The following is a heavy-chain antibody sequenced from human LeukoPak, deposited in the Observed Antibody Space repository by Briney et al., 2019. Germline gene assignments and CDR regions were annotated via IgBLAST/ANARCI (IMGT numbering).Heavy chain of an antibody. CDR1: GYTFTSYG. CDR2: ISAYNGNT. V-gene: IGHV1-18*01. Sequence: GASVKVSCKASGYTFTSYGISWVRQAPGQGLEWMGWISAYNGNTNYAQKLQGRVTMTTDTSTSTAYMELRSLRSDDTAVYYCARERVIAARPVWFDPWGQGTLVNVSS. CDR3: ARERVIAARPVWFDP. J-gene: IGHJ5*02. D-gene: IGHD6-6*01.